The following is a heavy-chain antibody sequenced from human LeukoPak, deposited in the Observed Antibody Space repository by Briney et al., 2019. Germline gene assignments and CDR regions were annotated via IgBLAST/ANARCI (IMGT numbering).Heavy chain of an antibody. CDR2: IKQDGSEK. CDR3: ARDPKPVATWVGYFDL. J-gene: IGHJ2*01. Sequence: PGGSLRLSCAASGFTFSSYWMSWVRQAPGKGLEWVANIKQDGSEKYYVDSVKGRFTISRDNSKNTLYLQMNSLRVEDTAVYYCARDPKPVATWVGYFDLWGRGTLVTVSS. V-gene: IGHV3-7*01. CDR1: GFTFSSYW. D-gene: IGHD2-2*01.